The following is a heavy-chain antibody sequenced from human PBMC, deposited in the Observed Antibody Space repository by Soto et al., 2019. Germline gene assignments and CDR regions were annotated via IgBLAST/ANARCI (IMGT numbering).Heavy chain of an antibody. V-gene: IGHV4-31*03. Sequence: SSETLSLTCTVSGGSISSGGYYWSWIRQHPGKGLEWIGYIYYSGSTYYNPSLKSRVTISVDTSKNQFSLKLSSVTAADTAVYYCARGGYDYVWGSYRYHFDYWGQGTLVTVSS. CDR1: GGSISSGGYY. D-gene: IGHD3-16*02. CDR3: ARGGYDYVWGSYRYHFDY. J-gene: IGHJ4*02. CDR2: IYYSGST.